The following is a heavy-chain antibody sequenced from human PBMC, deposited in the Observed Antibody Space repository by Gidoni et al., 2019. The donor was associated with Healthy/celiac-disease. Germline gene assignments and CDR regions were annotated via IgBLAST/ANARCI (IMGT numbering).Heavy chain of an antibody. D-gene: IGHD6-19*01. J-gene: IGHJ3*02. V-gene: IGHV2-5*02. CDR1: GFSLSTSGVG. CDR2: IYWDDDK. Sequence: QITLKESGPTLVNPTQTLTLTCTFSGFSLSTSGVGVGWIRQPPGKALEWLALIYWDDDKRYSPSLKSRLTITKDTSKNQVVLTMTNMDPVDTATYYCAHAYSSGWYRGDAFDIWGQGTMVTVSS. CDR3: AHAYSSGWYRGDAFDI.